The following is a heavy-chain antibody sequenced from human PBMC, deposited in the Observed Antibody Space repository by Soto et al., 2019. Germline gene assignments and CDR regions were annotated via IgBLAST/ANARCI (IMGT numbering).Heavy chain of an antibody. D-gene: IGHD4-17*01. CDR1: GFTLQNYA. CDR3: AKDHLETTVTTPSY. V-gene: IGHV3-23*01. Sequence: GGSLRLSCTASGFTLQNYAMAWVRQAPGKGLEWVSTLIGGHYGTAYSYSVKGRFTVSRDNSKSCLYLQMDSLRAEDTAMYYCAKDHLETTVTTPSYWGQGTLVTVSS. CDR2: LIGGHYGT. J-gene: IGHJ4*02.